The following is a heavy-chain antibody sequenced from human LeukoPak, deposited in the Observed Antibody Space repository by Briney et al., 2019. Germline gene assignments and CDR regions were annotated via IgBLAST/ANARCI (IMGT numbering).Heavy chain of an antibody. CDR3: AREMVGSEARYFDY. CDR2: INPNSGGT. J-gene: IGHJ4*02. D-gene: IGHD2-8*01. V-gene: IGHV1-2*02. CDR1: GYTFTGYY. Sequence: ASVKVSCKASGYTFTGYYMHWVRQAPGQGLEWMGWINPNSGGTNYAQKFQGRVTMTRDTSISTAYMELSRLRSDDTAVYYCAREMVGSEARYFDYWGQGTLVAVS.